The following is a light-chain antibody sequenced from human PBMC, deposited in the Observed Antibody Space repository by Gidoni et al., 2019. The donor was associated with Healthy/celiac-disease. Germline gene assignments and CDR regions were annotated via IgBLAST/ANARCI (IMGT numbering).Light chain of an antibody. V-gene: IGKV3-15*01. CDR3: QQYNNWPQT. CDR1: QSVSSN. J-gene: IGKJ1*01. CDR2: GAS. Sequence: EIVMPQSPATLSVSQGERATLSCRASQSVSSNLAWYQQKPGQAPRLLIYGASTRATGIPARFSGSGSGTDFTLTISSLQSEDFAVYYCQQYNNWPQTFGQGTKVEIK.